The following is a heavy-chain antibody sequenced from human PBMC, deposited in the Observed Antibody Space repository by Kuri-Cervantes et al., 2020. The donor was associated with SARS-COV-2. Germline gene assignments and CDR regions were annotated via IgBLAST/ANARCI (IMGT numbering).Heavy chain of an antibody. V-gene: IGHV4-30-2*01. CDR1: GGSISSGGYY. J-gene: IGHJ3*02. Sequence: SETLSLTCTVSGGSISSGGYYWSWIRQPPGKGLEWIGYIFHSGSAYYNPSLKSRVTISIDKSKNQFSLKLSSVTAADTAMFYCARQLGIDDASDIWGQGTMVTVSS. CDR2: IFHSGSA. D-gene: IGHD7-27*01. CDR3: ARQLGIDDASDI.